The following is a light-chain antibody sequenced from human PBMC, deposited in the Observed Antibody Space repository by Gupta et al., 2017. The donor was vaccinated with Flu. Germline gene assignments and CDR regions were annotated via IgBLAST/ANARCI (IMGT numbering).Light chain of an antibody. CDR2: RVS. Sequence: DVVLTQSPLSLPVIFGQPASISCRSSQSLVHSNGNTYLTWFQQRPGQSPRRLISRVSSRDAGVPDRFSGSGSGTDFTLKISRVEAEDVGVYYCMQGTHWPTFGQGTKVEIK. V-gene: IGKV2-30*02. J-gene: IGKJ1*01. CDR1: QSLVHSNGNTY. CDR3: MQGTHWPT.